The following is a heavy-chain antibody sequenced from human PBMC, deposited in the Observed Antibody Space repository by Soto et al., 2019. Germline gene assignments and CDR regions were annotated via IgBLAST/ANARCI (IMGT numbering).Heavy chain of an antibody. CDR3: TTDRVAFGGYEYXSGMHV. V-gene: IGHV3-15*01. CDR2: IKSKTDGGTK. Sequence: GSLRLSWAASGFTFSNAWMSWVRQAPGKGLEWVLRIKSKTDGGTKDYAAPGKGRLNLSRDDSKNTLYLQMKRLKTADTAVYYCTTDRVAFGGYEYXSGMHVGGPGTXVXV. CDR1: GFTFSNAW. J-gene: IGHJ6*02. D-gene: IGHD3-10*01.